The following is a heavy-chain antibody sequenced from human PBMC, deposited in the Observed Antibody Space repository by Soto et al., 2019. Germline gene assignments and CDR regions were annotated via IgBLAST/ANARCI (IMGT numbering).Heavy chain of an antibody. D-gene: IGHD3-22*01. CDR1: GYSFTSYW. J-gene: IGHJ6*02. CDR2: IYPGDSDT. CDR3: ARRDSSGRYYYYGMDV. Sequence: PGESLKISCKGSGYSFTSYWIGWVRQMPGKGLEWMGIIYPGDSDTRYSPSFQGHVTISADKSISTAYLQWSSLKASDTAMYYCARRDSSGRYYYYGMDVWGQGTTVTVSS. V-gene: IGHV5-51*01.